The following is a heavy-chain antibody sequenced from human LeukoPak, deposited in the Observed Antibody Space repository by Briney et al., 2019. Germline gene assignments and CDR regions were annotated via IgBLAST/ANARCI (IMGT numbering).Heavy chain of an antibody. CDR1: GFTFSDYY. Sequence: PGGSLRLSCAASGFTFSDYYMSWVRQAPGKGLEWVSSISGNGASTYYADSVKGRFTISRDNSKNTLYLHMNSLRAEDTAVYYCAKDRGNYEGLYDYWGQGTLVTVSS. CDR3: AKDRGNYEGLYDY. CDR2: ISGNGAST. V-gene: IGHV3-23*01. J-gene: IGHJ4*02. D-gene: IGHD1-7*01.